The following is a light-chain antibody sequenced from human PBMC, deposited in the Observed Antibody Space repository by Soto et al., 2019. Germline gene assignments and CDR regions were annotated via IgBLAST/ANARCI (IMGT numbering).Light chain of an antibody. V-gene: IGKV3-20*01. CDR1: QSVRSNY. Sequence: EIVLTQSPGTLSLSSGERATLSCRASQSVRSNYLAWYQQKPGQAPRLLIYGASSRATVIPDRFGGSGSGADFTLTISRLEPEDVAVYYCQQYASSPLTFGGGTKVEIK. CDR3: QQYASSPLT. J-gene: IGKJ4*01. CDR2: GAS.